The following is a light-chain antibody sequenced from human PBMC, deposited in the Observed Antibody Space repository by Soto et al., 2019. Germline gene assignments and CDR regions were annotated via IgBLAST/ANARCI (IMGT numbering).Light chain of an antibody. V-gene: IGLV7-46*01. Sequence: QAVVTQEPSLTVSPGGTVTLTCGSSTGAVTSGQYPYWFQQKPGQAPRTLIYDTSNKHSWTPARFSGSLLGGKAALTLSGAPPKGEGEYYCCLSSPVVRLFGGGPRVTVL. CDR2: DTS. CDR1: TGAVTSGQY. J-gene: IGLJ2*01. CDR3: CLSSPVVRL.